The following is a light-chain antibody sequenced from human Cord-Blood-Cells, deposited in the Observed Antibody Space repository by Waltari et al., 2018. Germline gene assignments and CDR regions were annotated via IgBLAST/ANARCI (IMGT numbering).Light chain of an antibody. CDR3: QQYDNLPLT. V-gene: IGKV1-33*01. CDR1: QDISNY. Sequence: DIQMTQSPSSLSASVGVRDTITCQASQDISNYLNWYQQKPGKAPKLLIYDASNLETGVPSRFSGSGSGTDFTFTISSLQPEDIATYYCQQYDNLPLTFGGGTKVEIK. CDR2: DAS. J-gene: IGKJ4*01.